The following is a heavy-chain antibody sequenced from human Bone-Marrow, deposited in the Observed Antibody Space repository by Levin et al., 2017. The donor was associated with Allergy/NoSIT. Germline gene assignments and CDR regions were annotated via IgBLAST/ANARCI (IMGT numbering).Heavy chain of an antibody. CDR3: AKDLWQWLVLSWTFDI. CDR1: GFSFSTYG. J-gene: IGHJ3*02. V-gene: IGHV3-30*18. CDR2: VSYDGTNE. D-gene: IGHD6-19*01. Sequence: GESLKISCAASGFSFSTYGVHWVRQAPGKGLEWVAVVSYDGTNEYYADSVRGRFTISRDNSKNTLYLQMNSLGAEDTAVYYCAKDLWQWLVLSWTFDIWGQGAMVTVSS.